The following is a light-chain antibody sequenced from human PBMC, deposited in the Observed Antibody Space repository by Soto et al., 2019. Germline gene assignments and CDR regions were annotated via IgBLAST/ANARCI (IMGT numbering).Light chain of an antibody. CDR3: QQRAKWPLT. CDR1: QSVYNF. Sequence: EIVLTQSPVTLSLSPGQRATLSCRASQSVYNFLAWYQQKPGQAPRLLISDASERATGIPARFSGSGSGTDFTLTISILEPEDFAIYYCQQRAKWPLTFGGGTKVEIK. V-gene: IGKV3-11*01. CDR2: DAS. J-gene: IGKJ4*01.